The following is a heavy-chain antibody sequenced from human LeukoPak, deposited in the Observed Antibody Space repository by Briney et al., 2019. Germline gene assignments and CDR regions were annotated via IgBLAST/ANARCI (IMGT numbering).Heavy chain of an antibody. D-gene: IGHD6-19*01. CDR2: ISGSGGST. Sequence: PGGSLRLSCAASGFTFSSYAMSWVRQAPGKGLEWVSAISGSGGSTYYADSVKGRFTISRANSKNTLYLQMNSLRAEDTAVYYCAKDRTKRGAVAGGPPHYFDYWGQGTLVTVSS. J-gene: IGHJ4*02. V-gene: IGHV3-23*01. CDR1: GFTFSSYA. CDR3: AKDRTKRGAVAGGPPHYFDY.